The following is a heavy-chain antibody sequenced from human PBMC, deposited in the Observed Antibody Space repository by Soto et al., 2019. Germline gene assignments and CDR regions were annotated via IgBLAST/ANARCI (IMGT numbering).Heavy chain of an antibody. CDR3: AKSITISLRSVWGKGVSLYYFGMDV. Sequence: GGSLRLSCAASDSTFTKTAMNWVRQAPGKGLEWVAGITDSGAITYYADSVKGRFTVSRDNYGKTLSLQMNSLRAEDTAIYYCAKSITISLRSVWGKGVSLYYFGMDVWGPGTTVTVSS. CDR1: DSTFTKTA. D-gene: IGHD1-20*01. V-gene: IGHV3-23*01. J-gene: IGHJ6*02. CDR2: ITDSGAIT.